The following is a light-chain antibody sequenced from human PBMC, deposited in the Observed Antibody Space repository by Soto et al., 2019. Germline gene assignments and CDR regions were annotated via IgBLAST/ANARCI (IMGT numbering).Light chain of an antibody. CDR2: GAS. V-gene: IGKV3-20*01. CDR3: QQYGGSPIT. Sequence: EIVMTPSPFTLSVSPGDRVTLSCRASQSVTTRLAWYQHKPGQAPTLLMSGASNRASGVPVRFSGSGSGTDFTPTITRLEPEDFALYYCQQYGGSPITFGLGTRLEIK. J-gene: IGKJ5*01. CDR1: QSVTTR.